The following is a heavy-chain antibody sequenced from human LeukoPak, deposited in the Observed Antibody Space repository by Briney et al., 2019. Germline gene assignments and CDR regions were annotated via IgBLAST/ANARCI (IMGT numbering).Heavy chain of an antibody. CDR2: TNPNSGGT. J-gene: IGHJ6*02. Sequence: ASVKVSCKASGYTFTGYYMHWVRQAPGQGLEWMGWTNPNSGGTNYAQKFQGRVTMTRDTSISTAYMELSRLRSDDTAVYYCARENYGSGKYYGMDVWGQGTTVTVSS. D-gene: IGHD3-10*01. V-gene: IGHV1-2*02. CDR3: ARENYGSGKYYGMDV. CDR1: GYTFTGYY.